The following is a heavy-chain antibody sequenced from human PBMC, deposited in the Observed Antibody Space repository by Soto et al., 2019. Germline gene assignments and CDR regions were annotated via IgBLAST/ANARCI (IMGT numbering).Heavy chain of an antibody. J-gene: IGHJ5*02. Sequence: KTPPASVKVSCKASGYTFTSYGISWVRQDPGQGLEWMGWISAYNGNTNYAQKLQGRVTMTTDTSTSTAYMELRSLRSDDTAVYYCARNYYYDSSEGFDPWGQGTLVTVSS. CDR2: ISAYNGNT. D-gene: IGHD3-22*01. V-gene: IGHV1-18*01. CDR1: GYTFTSYG. CDR3: ARNYYYDSSEGFDP.